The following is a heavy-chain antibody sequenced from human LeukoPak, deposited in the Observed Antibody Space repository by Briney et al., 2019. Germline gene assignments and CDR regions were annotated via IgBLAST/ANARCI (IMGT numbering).Heavy chain of an antibody. J-gene: IGHJ3*02. CDR1: GFTFSSYW. Sequence: PGGSLRLSCAASGFTFSSYWMSWVRQAPGKGLEWVANIKQDGSEKYYVDSVKGRFTISRDNAKNSLYLQMNSLRAEDTAVYYCARLDQTIAAVRPDAFDIWAKGQWSPSLQ. CDR3: ARLDQTIAAVRPDAFDI. CDR2: IKQDGSEK. V-gene: IGHV3-7*01. D-gene: IGHD6-13*01.